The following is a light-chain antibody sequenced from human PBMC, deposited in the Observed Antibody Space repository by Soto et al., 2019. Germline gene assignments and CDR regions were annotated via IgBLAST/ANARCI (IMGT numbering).Light chain of an antibody. V-gene: IGKV3-15*01. CDR1: QSVSSN. J-gene: IGKJ1*01. CDR2: GAS. Sequence: DIVMTQSPATLSVSPGERATLSCRASQSVSSNLAWYQQKPGQAPRLLIYGASTRATGIPARFSGSGSGTEFTLTISSLQSEDFAVYYCQQSYTWPRTFGPGTKVEIK. CDR3: QQSYTWPRT.